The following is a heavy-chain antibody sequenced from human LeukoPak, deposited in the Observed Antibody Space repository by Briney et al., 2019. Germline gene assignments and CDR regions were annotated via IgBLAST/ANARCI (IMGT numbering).Heavy chain of an antibody. Sequence: ASVKVSCKVSGYTLTELSMHWVRQAPGKGLEWMGGFDPEDGETIYAQKFQDRVTMTEDTSTDTAYMELSSLRSEDTAVYYCATLLGATPYYFDYWGQGTLVTVSS. CDR3: ATLLGATPYYFDY. CDR1: GYTLTELS. J-gene: IGHJ4*02. V-gene: IGHV1-24*01. D-gene: IGHD1-26*01. CDR2: FDPEDGET.